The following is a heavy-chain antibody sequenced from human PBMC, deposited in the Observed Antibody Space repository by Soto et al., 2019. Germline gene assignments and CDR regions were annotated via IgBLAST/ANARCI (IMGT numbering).Heavy chain of an antibody. D-gene: IGHD1-1*01. CDR1: GFSFSNAW. J-gene: IGHJ2*01. Sequence: EVQLVESGGGLVKPGGSLRLSCAASGFSFSNAWMNWVRQAPGKGLEWVSTIHGGGGATHYADSVKGRFTISRDDSKNTLYAQMNSLRAEDTAVYYCAKFEGHPLEYWYLDFWGRGTLVTVSS. CDR2: IHGGGGAT. CDR3: AKFEGHPLEYWYLDF. V-gene: IGHV3-23*04.